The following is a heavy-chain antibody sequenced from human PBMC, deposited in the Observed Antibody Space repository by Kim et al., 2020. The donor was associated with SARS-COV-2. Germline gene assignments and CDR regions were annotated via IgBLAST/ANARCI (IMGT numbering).Heavy chain of an antibody. Sequence: YAQKFQGRVTLTTDKSTSTAYMELRSLRSDDTAVYYCARDLRTVGTTDFDYWGQGTLVNVSS. CDR3: ARDLRTVGTTDFDY. V-gene: IGHV1-18*01. D-gene: IGHD1-26*01. J-gene: IGHJ4*02.